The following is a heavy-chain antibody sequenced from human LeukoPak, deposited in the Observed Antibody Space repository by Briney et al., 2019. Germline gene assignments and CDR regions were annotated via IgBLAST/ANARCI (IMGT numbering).Heavy chain of an antibody. CDR2: IYYSGST. D-gene: IGHD4-17*01. Sequence: PSETLSLTCTVAGGSISSYYWSWIRQPPGKGLEWIGYIYYSGSTNYNPSLKSRVTISVDTSKNQFSLKLSSVTAADTAMYYCATLTSDTVTLGSATFDIWGQGTMVTVSS. CDR3: ATLTSDTVTLGSATFDI. J-gene: IGHJ3*02. V-gene: IGHV4-59*08. CDR1: GGSISSYY.